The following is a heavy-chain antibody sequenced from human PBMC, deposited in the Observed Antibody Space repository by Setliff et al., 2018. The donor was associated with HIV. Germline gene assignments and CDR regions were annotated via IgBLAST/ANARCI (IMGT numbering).Heavy chain of an antibody. CDR2: IYSDGRT. CDR3: ARGAKWLDP. Sequence: GGSLRLSCAASGFNVSHNYMTWVRQAPGKGLEWVYIIYSDGRTYYADSVKGRFTISRDDSKNTVYLQMHSLRVEDTAVYYCARGAKWLDPWGQGALVTVSS. J-gene: IGHJ5*02. V-gene: IGHV3-53*01. D-gene: IGHD1-26*01. CDR1: GFNVSHNY.